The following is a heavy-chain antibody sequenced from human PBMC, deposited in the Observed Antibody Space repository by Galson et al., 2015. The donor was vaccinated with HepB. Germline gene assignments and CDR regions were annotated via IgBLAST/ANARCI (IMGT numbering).Heavy chain of an antibody. CDR3: ARNADS. Sequence: SLRLSCAASGFTVSSHYMSWVRQAPEKRLEWVSIIYIDNTTKYSDSAQGRFTISRDSARNIVYLQMDGLRVDDTAIYYCARNADSWGQGTLVTVSS. J-gene: IGHJ4*02. CDR1: GFTVSSHY. V-gene: IGHV3-66*01. CDR2: IYIDNTT.